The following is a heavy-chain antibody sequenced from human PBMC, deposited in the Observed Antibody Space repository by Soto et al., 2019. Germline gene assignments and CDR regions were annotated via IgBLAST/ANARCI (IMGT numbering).Heavy chain of an antibody. D-gene: IGHD5-12*01. CDR3: ATDIVATMKQRFYYMDV. J-gene: IGHJ6*03. CDR2: ISGSGGST. Sequence: GGSLRLSCAASGFTFSSYAMSWVRQAPGKGLEWVSAISGSGGSTYYADSVKGRFTISRDNSKNTLYLQMNSLRAEDTAVYYCATDIVATMKQRFYYMDVWGKGTTVTVSS. CDR1: GFTFSSYA. V-gene: IGHV3-23*01.